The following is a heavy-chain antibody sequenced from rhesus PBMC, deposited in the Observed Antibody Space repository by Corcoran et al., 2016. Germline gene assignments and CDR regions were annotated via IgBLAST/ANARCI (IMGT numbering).Heavy chain of an antibody. Sequence: QVQLQESGPGLVKPSETLSLTCAVSGGSFSSYWWGWIRQPPGKGLEWIGSICGRRGNTENNPTLQSRATISRDTSKNQFSLKLSSVTAADTAVYYCARNRGDLYSNYGNSLDVWGRGVLVTVSS. CDR2: ICGRRGNT. D-gene: IGHD4-23*01. J-gene: IGHJ5-2*02. CDR1: GGSFSSYW. V-gene: IGHV4-160*01. CDR3: ARNRGDLYSNYGNSLDV.